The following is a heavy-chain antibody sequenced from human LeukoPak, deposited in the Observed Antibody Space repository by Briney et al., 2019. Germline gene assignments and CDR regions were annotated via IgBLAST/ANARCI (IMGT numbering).Heavy chain of an antibody. CDR2: ISGSGGST. CDR3: AKDREGGYCSGGSCSFDY. D-gene: IGHD2-15*01. V-gene: IGHV3-23*01. CDR1: GFTFSSHA. J-gene: IGHJ4*02. Sequence: GGSLRLSCAASGFTFSSHAMSWVRQAPGKGLEWVSAISGSGGSTYYADSVKGRFTISRDNSKNTLYLQMNSLRAEDTAVYYCAKDREGGYCSGGSCSFDYWGQGTLVTVSS.